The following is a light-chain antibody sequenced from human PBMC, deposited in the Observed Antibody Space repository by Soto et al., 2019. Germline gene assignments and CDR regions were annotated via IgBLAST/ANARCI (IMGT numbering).Light chain of an antibody. J-gene: IGKJ1*01. CDR3: LQDSDYSWS. V-gene: IGKV1-6*01. CDR2: GAS. Sequence: AVQMTQSPSSLSASVGDRVPITCRASQAIRNELSWYQQKPGKAPKLLVFGASTLQDGVPLRFSGSGYGTDFALTISSLRPEDFATYYCLQDSDYSWSFGQGTRVEVK. CDR1: QAIRNE.